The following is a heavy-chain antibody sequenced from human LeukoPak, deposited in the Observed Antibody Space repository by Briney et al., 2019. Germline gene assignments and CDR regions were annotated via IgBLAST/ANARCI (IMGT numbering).Heavy chain of an antibody. V-gene: IGHV4-59*12. CDR2: IYYSGST. CDR3: ARGSTTMVRGVIMGGYYYYYYMDV. Sequence: SETLSLTCTVSGGSISSYYWSWIRQPPGKGLEWIGYIYYSGSTNYNPSLKSRVTISVDTSKNQFSLKLSSVTAADTAVYYCARGSTTMVRGVIMGGYYYYYYMDVWGKGTTVTISS. CDR1: GGSISSYY. J-gene: IGHJ6*03. D-gene: IGHD3-10*01.